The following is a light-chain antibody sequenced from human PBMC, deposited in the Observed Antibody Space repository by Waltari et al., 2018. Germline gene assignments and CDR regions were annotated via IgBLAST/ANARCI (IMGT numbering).Light chain of an antibody. CDR1: QSVSSSY. V-gene: IGKV3-20*01. CDR2: GAS. Sequence: DIVLTQSPGTLSLSPGERATLSCRASQSVSSSYLAWYQQKPGQAPRLLIYGASSGATGIPDRFSGSGSGTDFSLTISRLEPEDFAVYYCQRYGSSPLTFGGGTKVEIK. J-gene: IGKJ4*01. CDR3: QRYGSSPLT.